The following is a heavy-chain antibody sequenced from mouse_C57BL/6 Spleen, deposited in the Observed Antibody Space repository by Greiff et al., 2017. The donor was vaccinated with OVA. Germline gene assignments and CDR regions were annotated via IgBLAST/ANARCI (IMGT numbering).Heavy chain of an antibody. CDR2: IYPGDGDT. CDR1: GYAFSSYW. Sequence: QVQLQQSGAELVKPGASVKISCKASGYAFSSYWMNWVKQRPGKGLEWIGQIYPGDGDTNYNGKFKGKATLTADKSSSTAYMQLSSLTSEDSAVYCCAREGGATGTSDFDYWGQGTTLTVSS. J-gene: IGHJ2*01. CDR3: AREGGATGTSDFDY. D-gene: IGHD4-1*02. V-gene: IGHV1-80*01.